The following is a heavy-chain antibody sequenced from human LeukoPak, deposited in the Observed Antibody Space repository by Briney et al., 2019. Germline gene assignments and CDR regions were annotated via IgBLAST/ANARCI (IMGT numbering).Heavy chain of an antibody. J-gene: IGHJ3*02. CDR2: ISSSGSTI. V-gene: IGHV3-11*01. CDR1: GFTFSDYY. D-gene: IGHD6-13*01. Sequence: PGGSLRLSCAASGFTFSDYYMSWIRQAPGMGLEWVSYISSSGSTIYYADSVKGRFTISRDNAKNSLYLQMNSLRAEDTAVYYCARADTQLAFHDAFDIWGQGTMVTVSS. CDR3: ARADTQLAFHDAFDI.